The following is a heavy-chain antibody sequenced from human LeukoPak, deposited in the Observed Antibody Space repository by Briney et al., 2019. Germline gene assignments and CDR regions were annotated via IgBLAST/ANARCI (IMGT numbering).Heavy chain of an antibody. CDR3: ASRYYYDISGYIKRDNYYYYYYMDV. D-gene: IGHD3-22*01. CDR2: IIPIFGTA. Sequence: SVKVSCKASGGTFSSYAISWVRQAPGQGLEWMGRIIPIFGTANYAQKFQGRVTITADKSTSTAYMELSSLRSEDTAVYYCASRYYYDISGYIKRDNYYYYYYMDVWGKGTTVTVSS. V-gene: IGHV1-69*06. J-gene: IGHJ6*03. CDR1: GGTFSSYA.